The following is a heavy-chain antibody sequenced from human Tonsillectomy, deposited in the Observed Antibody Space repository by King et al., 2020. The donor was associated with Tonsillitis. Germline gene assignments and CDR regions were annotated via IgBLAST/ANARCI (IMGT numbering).Heavy chain of an antibody. J-gene: IGHJ4*02. Sequence: VQLVESGGGVVQPGRSLRLSCAASGFTFRTNGMHWVRQAPGKGLEWVAVISYDGSDKYYADSVKGRFTISRDNSKNTLYLQMNSLRGEDTAVYYCAKNRGLWLQQFYYGGQGTLVPVPS. D-gene: IGHD5-24*01. CDR3: AKNRGLWLQQFYY. V-gene: IGHV3-30*18. CDR1: GFTFRTNG. CDR2: ISYDGSDK.